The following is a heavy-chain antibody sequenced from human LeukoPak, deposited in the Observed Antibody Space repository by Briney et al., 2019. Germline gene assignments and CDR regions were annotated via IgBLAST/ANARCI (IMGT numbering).Heavy chain of an antibody. V-gene: IGHV3-53*01. CDR1: GFTVSSNY. CDR3: ARYDGGSGPFDY. CDR2: LYSGGNT. Sequence: GGSLRLSCAVSGFTVSSNYMSWVRQAPGKGLEWVSVLYSGGNTYYADSVKGRFTISRDNSKNTLYIQMNSLRAEDTAVYYCARYDGGSGPFDYWGQGTLVTVSS. D-gene: IGHD3-10*01. J-gene: IGHJ4*02.